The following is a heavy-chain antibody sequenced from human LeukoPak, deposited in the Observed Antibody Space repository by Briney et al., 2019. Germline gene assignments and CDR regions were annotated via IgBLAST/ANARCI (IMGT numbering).Heavy chain of an antibody. D-gene: IGHD5-24*01. V-gene: IGHV3-66*02. CDR3: ARDGRWLQRDAFDI. J-gene: IGHJ3*02. CDR1: GFTVRSNY. CDR2: IYSGGST. Sequence: GGSLRLSCAASGFTVRSNYMSWVRQAPGKGLEWVSVIYSGGSTYYADSVKGRFTISRDNSKNTLYLQMNSLRAEDTAVYYCARDGRWLQRDAFDIWGQGTMVTVSS.